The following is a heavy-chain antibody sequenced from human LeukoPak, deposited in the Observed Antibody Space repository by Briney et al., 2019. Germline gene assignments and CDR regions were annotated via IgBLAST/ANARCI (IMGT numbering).Heavy chain of an antibody. V-gene: IGHV4-34*01. D-gene: IGHD2-8*02. Sequence: SETLSLTCAVYGGSFSGYYWSWIRQPPGKGLEWIGEINHSGSTNYNPSLKSRVTISVDTSKNQFSLKLSSVTAADTAVYYCARFFRNAVVYKGGFDYWGQGTLVTVSS. J-gene: IGHJ4*02. CDR2: INHSGST. CDR1: GGSFSGYY. CDR3: ARFFRNAVVYKGGFDY.